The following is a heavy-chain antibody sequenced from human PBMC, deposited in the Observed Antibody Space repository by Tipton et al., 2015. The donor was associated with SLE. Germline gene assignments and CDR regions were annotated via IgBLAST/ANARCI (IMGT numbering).Heavy chain of an antibody. V-gene: IGHV4-39*02. D-gene: IGHD2-2*01. J-gene: IGHJ4*02. CDR1: GGSITSSSFY. Sequence: TLSLTCAVSGGSITSSSFYWDWIRQPPGKALEWIGSIYYGGNTYYNPSLKGRVTMSVDTSKNHVSLKLSSVTAADTAVYYCTSAAYQYNYDFWGQGALVTVSS. CDR3: TSAAYQYNYDF. CDR2: IYYGGNT.